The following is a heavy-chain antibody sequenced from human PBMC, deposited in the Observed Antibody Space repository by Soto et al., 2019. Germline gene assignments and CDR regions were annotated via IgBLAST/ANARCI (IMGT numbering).Heavy chain of an antibody. D-gene: IGHD3-3*01. CDR1: YS. J-gene: IGHJ4*02. V-gene: IGHV4-30-2*01. CDR3: AGARITIFGVVPLRFDY. CDR2: IYRSGST. Sequence: YSWSWIRQPPGKGLEWIGYIYRSGSTYYNPSLKSRVTISVDRSKNQFSLKLSSVTAADTAVYYCAGARITIFGVVPLRFDYWGQGTLVTVSS.